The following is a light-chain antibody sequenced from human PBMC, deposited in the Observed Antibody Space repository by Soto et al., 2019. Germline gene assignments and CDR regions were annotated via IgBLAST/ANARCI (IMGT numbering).Light chain of an antibody. Sequence: LSHPPSASGSPGHSVTISCSGSSSDLRAYDYVSWYQQHPGKAPKLTIYDINKRPSGVPDRFSGSKSGNTASLTVSGLHAEHEADYYCSSFARNNNFPYVIGT. V-gene: IGLV2-8*01. CDR3: SSFARNNNFPYV. CDR1: SSDLRAYDY. J-gene: IGLJ1*01. CDR2: DIN.